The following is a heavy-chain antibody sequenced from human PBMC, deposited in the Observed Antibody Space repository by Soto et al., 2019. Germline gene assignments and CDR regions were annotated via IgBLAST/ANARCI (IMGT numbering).Heavy chain of an antibody. D-gene: IGHD6-6*01. CDR1: GGTFSRYA. Sequence: SVKVSCKACGGTFSRYAISWLRQAPGQGLEWMGGIIPIFGTANYAQKFQGGVTITADEYTSTAYMELSSLRSEDTAVYYCAREVSQLVPWGQGTLVTVSS. CDR3: AREVSQLVP. J-gene: IGHJ5*02. V-gene: IGHV1-69*13. CDR2: IIPIFGTA.